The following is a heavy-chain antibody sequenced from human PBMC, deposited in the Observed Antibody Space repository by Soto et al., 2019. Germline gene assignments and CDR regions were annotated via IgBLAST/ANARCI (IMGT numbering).Heavy chain of an antibody. D-gene: IGHD2-15*01. CDR3: ARERLVVVVAATTNWFDP. CDR1: GFTFSSYA. V-gene: IGHV3-30-3*01. CDR2: ISYDGSNK. Sequence: QVQLVESGGGVVQPGRSLRLSCAASGFTFSSYAMHWVRQAPGKGLEWVAVISYDGSNKYYADSVKGQFTISRDNSKNTLYLQMNSLRAEDTAVYYCARERLVVVVAATTNWFDPWGQGTLVTVSS. J-gene: IGHJ5*02.